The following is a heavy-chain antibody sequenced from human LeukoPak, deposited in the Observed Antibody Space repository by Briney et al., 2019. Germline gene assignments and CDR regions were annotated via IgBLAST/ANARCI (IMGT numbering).Heavy chain of an antibody. CDR1: GGTFSSYA. J-gene: IGHJ3*02. CDR2: IIPIFGTA. V-gene: IGHV1-69*13. Sequence: ASVKVSCKASGGTFSSYAISWVRQAPGQGLEWMGGIIPIFGTANYAQKFQGRVTITADESTSTAYMELSSLRSEDTAVYYCASCFRSTPDAFDIWGQGTMVTASS. CDR3: ASCFRSTPDAFDI. D-gene: IGHD5/OR15-5a*01.